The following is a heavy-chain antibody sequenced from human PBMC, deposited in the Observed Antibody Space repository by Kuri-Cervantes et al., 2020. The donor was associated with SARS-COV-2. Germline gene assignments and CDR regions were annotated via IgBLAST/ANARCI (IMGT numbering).Heavy chain of an antibody. CDR1: GYSISSGYY. V-gene: IGHV4-38-2*02. D-gene: IGHD3-10*01. CDR3: ARLPFYYYGSGSYYKGQLYYGMDV. CDR2: IYHSGST. J-gene: IGHJ6*02. Sequence: SETLSLTCTVSGYSISSGYYWGWIRQPPGKGLEWIGSIYHSGSTYYNPSLKSRVTISVDTSKNQFSLKLSSVTAADTAVYYCARLPFYYYGSGSYYKGQLYYGMDVWGQGTTVTVSS.